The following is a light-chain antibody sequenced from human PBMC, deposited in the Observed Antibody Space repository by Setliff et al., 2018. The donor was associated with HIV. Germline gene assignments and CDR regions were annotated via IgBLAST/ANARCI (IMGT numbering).Light chain of an antibody. Sequence: QSVLTQPPSASGSPGQSVTISCTGTSSDIGRYNYISWYQQHPGKAPKLMIYEVNKRPSGVPDRFSGSKSGNMASLTVSGLQAEDEAGYYCSSSTRTSTLFGTGTKVTVL. CDR3: SSSTRTSTL. J-gene: IGLJ1*01. CDR1: SSDIGRYNY. V-gene: IGLV2-8*01. CDR2: EVN.